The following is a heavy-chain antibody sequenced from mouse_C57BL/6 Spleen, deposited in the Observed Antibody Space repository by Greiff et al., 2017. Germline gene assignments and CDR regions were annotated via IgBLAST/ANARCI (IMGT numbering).Heavy chain of an antibody. J-gene: IGHJ4*01. CDR3: ARPIYDGRAMDY. CDR2: ISSGSSTI. D-gene: IGHD2-3*01. V-gene: IGHV5-17*01. Sequence: DVKLVESGGGLVKPGGSLKLSCAASGFTFSDYGMHWVRQAPEKGLEWVAYISSGSSTIYYADTVKGRFTISRDNAKNTLFLQMTSLRSEDTAMYYCARPIYDGRAMDYWGQGTSVTVSS. CDR1: GFTFSDYG.